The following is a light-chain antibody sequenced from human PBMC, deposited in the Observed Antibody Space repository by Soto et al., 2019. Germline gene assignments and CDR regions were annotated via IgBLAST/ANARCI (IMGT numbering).Light chain of an antibody. V-gene: IGLV2-23*01. CDR1: SSDIGNYNL. CDR2: EGT. J-gene: IGLJ2*01. CDR3: CSYAGYNVHVL. Sequence: QSALTQPASVSGSPGQSITISCTGTSSDIGNYNLVSWYQQRPGKAPKLMLYEGTKRPSGVSNRFSGSKSGNTASLTISGLQAEDEADYYCCSYAGYNVHVLVGGGTKLTVL.